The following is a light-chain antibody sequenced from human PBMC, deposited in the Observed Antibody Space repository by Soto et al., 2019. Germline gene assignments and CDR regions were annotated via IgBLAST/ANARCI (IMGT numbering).Light chain of an antibody. CDR3: ASITRSSTSV. V-gene: IGLV2-14*01. CDR2: DVT. J-gene: IGLJ1*01. CDR1: SSDVGGYEY. Sequence: QSVLSQPASVSGSPGQSITISCTGTSSDVGGYEYVSWYQHQPDKAPKLIIYDVTNRPSGVSTRFSGSKSGNTASLTISGIQTEDEAAYYCASITRSSTSVFGTGTKVTVL.